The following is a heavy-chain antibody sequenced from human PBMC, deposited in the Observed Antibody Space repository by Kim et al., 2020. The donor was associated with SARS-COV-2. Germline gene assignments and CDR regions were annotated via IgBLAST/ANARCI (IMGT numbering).Heavy chain of an antibody. CDR2: IKQDGSEK. J-gene: IGHJ6*02. D-gene: IGHD6-19*01. CDR1: GFTFSSYW. Sequence: GGSLRLSCAASGFTFSSYWMSWVRQAPGKGLEWVANIKQDGSEKYYVDSVKGRFTISRDNAKNSLYLQMNSLRAEDTAVYYCARVLVQWLVVYGMDVWGQGTTVTVSS. V-gene: IGHV3-7*01. CDR3: ARVLVQWLVVYGMDV.